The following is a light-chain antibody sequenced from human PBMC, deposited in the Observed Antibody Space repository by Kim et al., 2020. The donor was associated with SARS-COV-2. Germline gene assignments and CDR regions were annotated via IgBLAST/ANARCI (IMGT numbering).Light chain of an antibody. V-gene: IGLV1-51*01. CDR2: DNH. J-gene: IGLJ2*01. Sequence: GQKVTISCPGRTSNIGKNYVSWYQQLPGTAPKLLIYDNHERRSGIPDRFSASTSGTSATLGITGLQTGDEAEYYCGTWDSSLTAVVFGGGTQLTVL. CDR1: TSNIGKNY. CDR3: GTWDSSLTAVV.